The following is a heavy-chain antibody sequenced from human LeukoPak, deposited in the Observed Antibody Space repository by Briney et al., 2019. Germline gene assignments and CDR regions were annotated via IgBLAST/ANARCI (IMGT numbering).Heavy chain of an antibody. CDR3: ASGYSSGWSNY. D-gene: IGHD6-19*01. CDR1: GGSISSSSYY. J-gene: IGHJ4*02. CDR2: IYYSGST. V-gene: IGHV4-39*01. Sequence: PSETLSLTCTVSGGSISSSSYYWGWIRQPPGKGLEWIGSIYYSGSTYYNPSLKSRVTISVDTSKNQFSLKLSSVTAADTAVYHCASGYSSGWSNYWGQGTLVTVSS.